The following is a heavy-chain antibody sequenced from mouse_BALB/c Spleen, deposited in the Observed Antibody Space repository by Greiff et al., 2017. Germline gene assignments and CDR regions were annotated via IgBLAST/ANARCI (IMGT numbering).Heavy chain of an antibody. CDR3: ARSRYDGFDY. Sequence: EVKVVESGGGLVQPGGSRKLSCAASGFTFSSFGMHWVRQAPEKGLEWVAYISSGSSTIYYADTVKGRFTISRDNPKNTLFLQMTSLRSEDTAMYYCARSRYDGFDYWGQGTTLTVSS. CDR1: GFTFSSFG. CDR2: ISSGSSTI. V-gene: IGHV5-17*02. J-gene: IGHJ2*01. D-gene: IGHD2-14*01.